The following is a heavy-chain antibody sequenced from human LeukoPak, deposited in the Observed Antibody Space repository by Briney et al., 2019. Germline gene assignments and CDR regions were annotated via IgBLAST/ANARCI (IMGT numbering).Heavy chain of an antibody. CDR3: AKPKDNSLYSFDY. J-gene: IGHJ4*02. CDR1: AFTFRSYA. Sequence: GGSLRLSCAASAFTFRSYAMSWVRQAGGKGLEWVSAISGSGGSTHYADSVKGRFTISRDNSRNTLYLQMSSLRAEDTAVYYCAKPKDNSLYSFDYWGQGTLVTVSS. V-gene: IGHV3-23*01. CDR2: ISGSGGST. D-gene: IGHD1-20*01.